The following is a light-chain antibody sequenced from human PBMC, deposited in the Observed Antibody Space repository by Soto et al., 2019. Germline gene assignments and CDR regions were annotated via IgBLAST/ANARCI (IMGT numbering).Light chain of an antibody. CDR2: GAS. J-gene: IGKJ1*01. V-gene: IGKV3-15*01. CDR3: QQHSHWPPWT. CDR1: PSVSSD. Sequence: EIVMTQYTATMSVSPGERSTLSGRASPSVSSDLAWYHQKPGQAPLLLIYGASTRATGIPARFSGSGSGTEFTLTINSLQSEDFAVYYCQQHSHWPPWTVGQGTKVDIK.